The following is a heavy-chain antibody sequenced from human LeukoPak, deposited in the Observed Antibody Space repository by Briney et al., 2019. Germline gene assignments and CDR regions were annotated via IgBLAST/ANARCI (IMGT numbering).Heavy chain of an antibody. D-gene: IGHD2-21*01. CDR3: TRDYSYAMAV. J-gene: IGHJ6*02. V-gene: IGHV3-74*01. Sequence: PGGSLRLSCAASGFTFSSAWMHWVRQTPGKGLVWVSRINSDGSSTNYADSVKGRFTISRDNAKNVVNLQMNSLRAEDTAIYYCTRDYSYAMAVWGQGTTVTVSS. CDR1: GFTFSSAW. CDR2: INSDGSST.